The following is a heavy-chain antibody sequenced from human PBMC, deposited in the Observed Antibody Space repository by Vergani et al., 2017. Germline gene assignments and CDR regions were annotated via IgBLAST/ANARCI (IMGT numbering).Heavy chain of an antibody. CDR2: IKSKTDGGTT. J-gene: IGHJ4*02. CDR1: GFTFSNAW. CDR3: TTDLYYYDSSGYSVIFDY. D-gene: IGHD3-22*01. V-gene: IGHV3-15*01. Sequence: EVQLLESGGGLVQPGGSLRLSCAASGFTFSNAWMSWVRQAPGKGLEWVGRIKSKTDGGTTDYAAPVKGRFTISRDDSKNTLYLQMNSLKTEDTAVYYCTTDLYYYDSSGYSVIFDYWGQGTLVTVSS.